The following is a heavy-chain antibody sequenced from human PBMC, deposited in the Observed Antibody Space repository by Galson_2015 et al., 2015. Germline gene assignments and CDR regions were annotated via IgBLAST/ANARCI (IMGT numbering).Heavy chain of an antibody. J-gene: IGHJ3*02. CDR1: GFTFTNYA. CDR2: ISGGGGIT. Sequence: SLRLSYAASGFTFTNYAMTWVRQVPGKGLEWVSAISGGGGITYYADSVKGRFTISRDNSKSTLYLQMSSLRVEDTAVYYCAKGLCSGGSCFSRIENGAFDIWGQGAMVTVSS. V-gene: IGHV3-23*01. D-gene: IGHD2-15*01. CDR3: AKGLCSGGSCFSRIENGAFDI.